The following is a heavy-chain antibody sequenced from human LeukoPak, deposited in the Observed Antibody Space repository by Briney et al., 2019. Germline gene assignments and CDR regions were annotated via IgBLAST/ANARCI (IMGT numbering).Heavy chain of an antibody. D-gene: IGHD2-8*02. CDR3: VKDIDTVGTNAFDI. Sequence: GVSLRLSCAASGFTFDNYPLHWVRQAPGKVLEWVSVISGDGDKTYYAASLRGRFTISRDNTKNSLFLQMNSLTTDDTAFYYCVKDIDTVGTNAFDIWGQGTMVTVSS. CDR1: GFTFDNYP. V-gene: IGHV3-43*02. J-gene: IGHJ3*02. CDR2: ISGDGDKT.